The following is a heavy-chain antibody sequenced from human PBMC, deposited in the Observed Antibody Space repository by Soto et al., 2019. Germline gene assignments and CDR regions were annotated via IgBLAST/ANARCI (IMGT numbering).Heavy chain of an antibody. CDR1: GGSLSGYS. V-gene: IGHV4-34*01. CDR3: ARPVFHCSGGSCYPGAWFDP. J-gene: IGHJ5*02. Sequence: PSETLSLSCAVYGGSLSGYSWRWLPQPPGKGLEWIGEINHSGSTNYNPSLKSRVTISVDTSKNQFSLKLSSVTAADTAVYYCARPVFHCSGGSCYPGAWFDPWGQGTLVT. CDR2: INHSGST. D-gene: IGHD2-15*01.